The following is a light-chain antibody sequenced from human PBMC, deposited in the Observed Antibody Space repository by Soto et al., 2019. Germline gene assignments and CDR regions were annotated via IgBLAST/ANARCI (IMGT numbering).Light chain of an antibody. CDR3: SSYASTSTAV. Sequence: QSVLTQPASVSGSPGQSITISCTGTRRDVGGYNYVSWYQQYPGKSPKLLIYEVTHRPSGVSNRFSGSKSGITASLTISGLQAEDEADYYCSSYASTSTAVFGTGTKVTVL. CDR2: EVT. J-gene: IGLJ1*01. CDR1: RRDVGGYNY. V-gene: IGLV2-14*01.